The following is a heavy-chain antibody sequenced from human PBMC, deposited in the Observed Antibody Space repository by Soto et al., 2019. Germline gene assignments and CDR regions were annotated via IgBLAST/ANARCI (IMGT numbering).Heavy chain of an antibody. D-gene: IGHD6-13*01. Sequence: EVQLVESGGGLVQPGGSLRLSCAASGFTFSSYSMNWVRQAPGKGLEWVSYISSSSSTIYYADSVKGRFTISRDNAKNSLYLQMNSLRDEDTAVYYCARCRGADGPQLVRNWFDPWGQGTLVTVSS. CDR3: ARCRGADGPQLVRNWFDP. J-gene: IGHJ5*02. V-gene: IGHV3-48*02. CDR1: GFTFSSYS. CDR2: ISSSSSTI.